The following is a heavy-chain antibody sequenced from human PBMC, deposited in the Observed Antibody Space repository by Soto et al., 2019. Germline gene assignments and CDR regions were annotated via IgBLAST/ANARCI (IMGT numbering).Heavy chain of an antibody. CDR1: GFTFSSYW. J-gene: IGHJ6*02. CDR2: IKQDGSEK. V-gene: IGHV3-7*05. Sequence: PGGSLRLSCAASGFTFSSYWMSWVRQAPGKGLEWVANIKQDGSEKYYVDSVKGRFTISRDNAKNSLYLQMNSLRAEDTAVYYCARDRREGLYPTYYYYGMDVWGQGTTVNVAS. CDR3: ARDRREGLYPTYYYYGMDV. D-gene: IGHD3-3*01.